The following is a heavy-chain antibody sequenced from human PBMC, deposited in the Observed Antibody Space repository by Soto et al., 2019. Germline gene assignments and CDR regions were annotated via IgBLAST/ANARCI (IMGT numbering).Heavy chain of an antibody. CDR3: ARERAVAGREGNWFDP. J-gene: IGHJ5*02. V-gene: IGHV1-18*01. CDR1: GYTFTSYG. D-gene: IGHD6-19*01. Sequence: ASVKVSCKASGYTFTSYGISWVRQAPGQGLEWMGWISAYNGNTNYAQKLQGRVTMTTDTSTRTAYKELRIMRSDDTAVYYCARERAVAGREGNWFDPWGQGTLVTVSS. CDR2: ISAYNGNT.